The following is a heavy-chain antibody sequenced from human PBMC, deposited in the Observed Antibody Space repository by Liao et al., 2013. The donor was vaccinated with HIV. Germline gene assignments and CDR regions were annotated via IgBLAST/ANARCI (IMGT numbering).Heavy chain of an antibody. CDR2: INHSGST. CDR1: GGSFSGYY. V-gene: IGHV4-34*01. J-gene: IGHJ4*02. D-gene: IGHD3-16*01. Sequence: QVQLQQWGAGLLKPSETLSLTCAVYGGSFSGYYWSWIRQPPGKGLEWIGEINHSGSTNYNPSLKSLFTISVDTSKNHFSLKLISVTAADTALYYCARRGGINDTSDQQFDSWGQGVLVTVSS. CDR3: ARRGGINDTSDQQFDS.